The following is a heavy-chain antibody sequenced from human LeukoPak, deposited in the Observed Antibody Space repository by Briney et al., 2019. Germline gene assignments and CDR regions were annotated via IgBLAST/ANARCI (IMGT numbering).Heavy chain of an antibody. CDR2: ISGGGGST. CDR1: GFTFSSYA. J-gene: IGHJ4*02. D-gene: IGHD3-22*01. Sequence: GGSLRLSCAASGFTFSSYAMSWVRQAPGKGLEWVSAISGGGGSTYYADSVKGRFTISRDNSKNTLYLQMNSLRAEDTALYYCAKDLPRTYYDSSGYSFDHWGREPWSPSPQ. CDR3: AKDLPRTYYDSSGYSFDH. V-gene: IGHV3-23*01.